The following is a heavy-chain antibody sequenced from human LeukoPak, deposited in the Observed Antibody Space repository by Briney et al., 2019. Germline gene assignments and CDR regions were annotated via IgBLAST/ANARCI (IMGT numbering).Heavy chain of an antibody. Sequence: GESLKISCTGSGYSFTNYWIGWVRQMPGKGLEWMGTINPSDGDTKYSPSFQGQVTISADESFNTAYLQWSSLKASDTAMYYCARREGSDLCRVDYWGQGTLVTVSS. D-gene: IGHD2-21*02. J-gene: IGHJ4*02. CDR3: ARREGSDLCRVDY. V-gene: IGHV5-51*01. CDR2: INPSDGDT. CDR1: GYSFTNYW.